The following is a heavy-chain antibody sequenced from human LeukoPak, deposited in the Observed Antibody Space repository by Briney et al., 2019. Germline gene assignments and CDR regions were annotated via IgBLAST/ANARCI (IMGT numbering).Heavy chain of an antibody. Sequence: PSETLSLTCTVSGGSLSNYYWTWIRQPPGKGLEWIGYIYYGGSTNYNPSLKSRVTISVDTSKNQFSLKLSSVTAADTAVYYCARGDGYYYSGSCSPVFWYFDLWGRGTLVTVSS. CDR1: GGSLSNYY. V-gene: IGHV4-59*01. D-gene: IGHD3-10*01. J-gene: IGHJ2*01. CDR2: IYYGGST. CDR3: ARGDGYYYSGSCSPVFWYFDL.